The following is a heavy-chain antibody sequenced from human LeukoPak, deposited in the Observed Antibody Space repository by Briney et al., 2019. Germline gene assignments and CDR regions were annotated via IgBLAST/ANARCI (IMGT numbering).Heavy chain of an antibody. CDR2: IYTSGST. Sequence: SETLSLTCTVSGGSISSYYWSWIRQPAGKGLEWIGRIYTSGSTNYNPSLKSRVTMSVDTSKNQFSLTLSSVTAADTAVYYCARDGVDYGYYYYGMDVWGQGTTVTVSS. CDR3: ARDGVDYGYYYYGMDV. CDR1: GGSISSYY. J-gene: IGHJ6*02. D-gene: IGHD4-17*01. V-gene: IGHV4-4*07.